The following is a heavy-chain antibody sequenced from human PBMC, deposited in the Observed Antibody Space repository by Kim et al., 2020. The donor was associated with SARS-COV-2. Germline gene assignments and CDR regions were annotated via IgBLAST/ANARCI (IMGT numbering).Heavy chain of an antibody. V-gene: IGHV4-34*01. CDR2: INLSGST. J-gene: IGHJ5*02. CDR1: GGSLSDYY. D-gene: IGHD3-9*01. CDR3: ARQGILRYINWFDP. Sequence: SETLSLTCAVYGGSLSDYYWSWIRQPPGKGLEWIGEINLSGSTNYNPSLKSRVTISIDTSTNQFSLKLSSVTAADTAVYYCARQGILRYINWFDPWGQGSPVTVSS.